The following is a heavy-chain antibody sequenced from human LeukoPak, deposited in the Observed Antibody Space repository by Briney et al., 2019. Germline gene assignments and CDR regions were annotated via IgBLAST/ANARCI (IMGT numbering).Heavy chain of an antibody. CDR2: IYTSGST. Sequence: PSETLSLTCTVSGGSISSGSYYWRWIRQPAGTGLEWIVRIYTSGSTNYNPSLKSRLTISVETSKNQFALKLSSVTAADTSVYYCARAIREAAAIMVPGGVPANYYYYMDVWGKGTTVTVSS. D-gene: IGHD6-13*01. V-gene: IGHV4-61*02. CDR1: GGSISSGSYY. J-gene: IGHJ6*03. CDR3: ARAIREAAAIMVPGGVPANYYYYMDV.